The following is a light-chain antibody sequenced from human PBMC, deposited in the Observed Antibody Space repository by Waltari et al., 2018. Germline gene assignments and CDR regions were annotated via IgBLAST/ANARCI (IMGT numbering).Light chain of an antibody. J-gene: IGKJ2*01. CDR3: QQFYSLPYT. Sequence: DIQMTPSPSSLSASIGDRVPITCRASQGIRNSLVWYQLKPGTAPKLLLSPASTLDSGVPSRFSGSGSGTVYTLTISSLQPEDLATYSCQQFYSLPYTFGQGTRLEL. CDR2: PAS. V-gene: IGKV1-NL1*01. CDR1: QGIRNS.